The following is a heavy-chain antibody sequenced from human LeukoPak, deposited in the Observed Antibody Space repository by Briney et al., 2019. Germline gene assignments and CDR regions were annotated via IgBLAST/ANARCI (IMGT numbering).Heavy chain of an antibody. Sequence: GGSLRLSCAASGFTFSSYSMNWVRQAPGKGLEWVSSISSSSSYIYYADSVKGRFTISRDNAKNSLYLQMNSLRAEDTAVYYCARVAGPDAFDIWGQGTMVTVPS. J-gene: IGHJ3*02. V-gene: IGHV3-21*01. CDR2: ISSSSSYI. CDR3: ARVAGPDAFDI. CDR1: GFTFSSYS. D-gene: IGHD6-19*01.